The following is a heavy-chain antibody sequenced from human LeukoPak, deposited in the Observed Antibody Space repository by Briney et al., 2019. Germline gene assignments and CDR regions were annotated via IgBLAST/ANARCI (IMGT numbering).Heavy chain of an antibody. CDR1: GFTFSSYE. J-gene: IGHJ4*02. CDR2: ISSSGSTI. D-gene: IGHD5-18*01. Sequence: GGSLRLSCAASGFTFSSYEMNWVRQAPGKGLEWVSYISSSGSTIYYADSVEGRFTISRDNAKNSLYLQMNSLRAEDTAVYYCARDRNTAMSNWGQGTLVTVSS. CDR3: ARDRNTAMSN. V-gene: IGHV3-48*03.